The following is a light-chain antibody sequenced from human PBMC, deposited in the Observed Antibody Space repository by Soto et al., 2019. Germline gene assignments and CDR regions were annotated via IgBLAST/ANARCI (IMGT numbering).Light chain of an antibody. CDR2: GAS. CDR3: QQYGSSPALT. Sequence: DSVLTQSPGTLSLSPGERATLSCRASQSVSSSYLAWYQQKPGQAPRLLIYGASGRATGIPDRFSGSGSGTDFTLTISRLEPEDFAVYYCQQYGSSPALTFGGGTKVDIK. CDR1: QSVSSSY. V-gene: IGKV3-20*01. J-gene: IGKJ4*01.